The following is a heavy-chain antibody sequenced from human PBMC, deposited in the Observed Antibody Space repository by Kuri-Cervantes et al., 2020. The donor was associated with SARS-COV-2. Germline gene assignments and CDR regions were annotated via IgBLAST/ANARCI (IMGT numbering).Heavy chain of an antibody. Sequence: GESLKISCAASGFTFSSYEMNWVRQAPGKGLEWVSVIYSGGSSTYYADSVKGRFTISRDNSKNTLYLQMNSLRAEDTAVYYCAKCMVRGVIISPYFDYWGQGTLVTVSS. J-gene: IGHJ4*02. D-gene: IGHD3-10*01. CDR2: IYSGGSST. CDR1: GFTFSSYE. CDR3: AKCMVRGVIISPYFDY. V-gene: IGHV3-23*03.